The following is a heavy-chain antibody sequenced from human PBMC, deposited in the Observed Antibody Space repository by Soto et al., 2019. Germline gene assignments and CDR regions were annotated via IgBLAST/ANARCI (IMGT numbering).Heavy chain of an antibody. Sequence: GASVKVSCKASGGTFSSYAISWVRQAPGQGLEWMGGIIPIFGTANYAQKFQGRATITADESTSTAYMELSSLRSEDTAVYYCRRAAAGSTYYYYGMDVWGQGTTVTVSS. D-gene: IGHD6-13*01. CDR3: RRAAAGSTYYYYGMDV. CDR1: GGTFSSYA. J-gene: IGHJ6*02. CDR2: IIPIFGTA. V-gene: IGHV1-69*13.